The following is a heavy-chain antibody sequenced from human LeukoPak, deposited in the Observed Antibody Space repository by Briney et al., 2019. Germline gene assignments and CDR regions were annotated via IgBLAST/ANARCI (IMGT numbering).Heavy chain of an antibody. CDR3: ARVAGGYSSGWPFDY. D-gene: IGHD6-19*01. Sequence: GGSLRLSCAASGFTFSSYWMHWVRQAPGKGLVWVSRINSDGNSTSYEDSVKGRFTISRDNAKTTLYLQMNSLRAEDTAVYYCARVAGGYSSGWPFDYWGQGTLVTVCS. CDR2: INSDGNST. J-gene: IGHJ4*02. CDR1: GFTFSSYW. V-gene: IGHV3-74*01.